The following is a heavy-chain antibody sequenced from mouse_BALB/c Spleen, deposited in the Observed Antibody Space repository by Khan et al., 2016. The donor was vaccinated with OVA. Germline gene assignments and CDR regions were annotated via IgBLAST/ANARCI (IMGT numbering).Heavy chain of an antibody. V-gene: IGHV1S135*01. CDR1: GYSFTDYN. CDR3: ALIYHYGSGFDY. J-gene: IGHJ2*01. CDR2: IDPYNGGT. D-gene: IGHD1-1*01. Sequence: EVKVVESGPDLVKPGTSVKVSCKASGYSFTDYNMFWVKQSLGKSLEWIGYIDPYNGGTNYNRKFMGKATLTVDKSSSTAFMHLNSLTSEDSAVYYCALIYHYGSGFDYWGQGNTLTVSS.